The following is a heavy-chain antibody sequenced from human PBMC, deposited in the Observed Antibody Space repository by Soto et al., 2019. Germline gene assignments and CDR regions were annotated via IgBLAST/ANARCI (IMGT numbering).Heavy chain of an antibody. J-gene: IGHJ4*01. CDR1: GITFSTYG. V-gene: IGHV3-30*02. CDR3: ATQVATGY. Sequence: QVQLVESGGGVVQPGRSLTLSCATSGITFSTYGMHWVRQAPGKGLEWVAFIRNDGSNKYHADSVKGRFTISRDNSKNTLYLQMNSLRAEDTAVYYCATQVATGYWGQGTLDSVSS. CDR2: IRNDGSNK. D-gene: IGHD5-12*01.